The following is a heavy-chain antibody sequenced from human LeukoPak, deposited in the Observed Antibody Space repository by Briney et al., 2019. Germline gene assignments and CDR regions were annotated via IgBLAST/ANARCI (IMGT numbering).Heavy chain of an antibody. CDR1: GFTFSDYY. CDR3: ARDRSSWYAWFDP. Sequence: GGPLRLSCAASGFTFSDYYMSWIRQAPGKGLEWVSYISSSGSTIYYADSVKGRFTISRDNAKNSLYLQMNSLRAEDTAVYYCARDRSSWYAWFDPWGQGTLVTVSS. J-gene: IGHJ5*02. V-gene: IGHV3-11*01. CDR2: ISSSGSTI. D-gene: IGHD6-13*01.